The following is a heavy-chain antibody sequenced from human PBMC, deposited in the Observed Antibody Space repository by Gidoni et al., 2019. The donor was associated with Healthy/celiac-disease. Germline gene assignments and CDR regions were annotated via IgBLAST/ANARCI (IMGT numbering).Heavy chain of an antibody. CDR1: GFTFSSYS. D-gene: IGHD3-10*01. CDR2: ISSSSSYI. V-gene: IGHV3-21*01. Sequence: EVQLVESGGGLVKHGGSLSLSCAASGFTFSSYSMNWVRQAPGKGLEWVSSISSSSSYIYYADSVKGRFTISRDNAKNSLYLQMNILRAEDTAVYYCARGADYYGSGSEIDYWGQGTLVTVSS. J-gene: IGHJ4*02. CDR3: ARGADYYGSGSEIDY.